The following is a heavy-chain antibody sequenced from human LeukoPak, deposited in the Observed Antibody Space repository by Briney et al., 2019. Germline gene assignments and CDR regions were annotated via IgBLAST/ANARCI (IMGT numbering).Heavy chain of an antibody. D-gene: IGHD5-12*01. J-gene: IGHJ5*02. V-gene: IGHV3-21*01. CDR2: ISSSSSYI. CDR3: ARQVATRLDP. Sequence: GSLSLSFAASGFTFSSYSMNWVRQAPGKGLEWVSSISSSSSYIYYADSVKGRFTISRDNAKNSLYLQMNSLRAEDTAVYYCARQVATRLDPWGQGTLVTVSS. CDR1: GFTFSSYS.